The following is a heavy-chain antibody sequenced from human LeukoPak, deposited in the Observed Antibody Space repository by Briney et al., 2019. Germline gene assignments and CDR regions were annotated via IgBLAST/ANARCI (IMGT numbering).Heavy chain of an antibody. Sequence: GSLRLSCAASGFTVSSNYMSWVRQAPGKGLEWVSVIYSGGSTYYADSVKGRFTISRDNSKDTLYLQMNSLRAEDTAVYYCASPQALAGTEGDYFDYWGQGTLVTVSS. CDR3: ASPQALAGTEGDYFDY. J-gene: IGHJ4*02. V-gene: IGHV3-66*01. CDR1: GFTVSSNY. D-gene: IGHD6-19*01. CDR2: IYSGGST.